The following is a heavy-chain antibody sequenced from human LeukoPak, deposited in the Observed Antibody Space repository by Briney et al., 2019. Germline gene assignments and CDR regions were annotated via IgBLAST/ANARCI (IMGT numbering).Heavy chain of an antibody. D-gene: IGHD3-10*01. CDR2: IYYSGST. Sequence: SETLSLTCTVSGGSISSGGYYWSWIRQHPGKGLEWIGYIYYSGSTYYNPSLKSRVTISVDTSKNQFSLKLSSVTAADTAVYYCARALNEYYYYAPAVWYFDLWGRGTLVTVSS. CDR3: ARALNEYYYYAPAVWYFDL. V-gene: IGHV4-31*03. J-gene: IGHJ2*01. CDR1: GGSISSGGYY.